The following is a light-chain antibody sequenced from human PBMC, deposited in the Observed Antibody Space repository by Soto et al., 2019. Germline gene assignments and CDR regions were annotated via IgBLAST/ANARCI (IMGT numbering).Light chain of an antibody. V-gene: IGKV3-11*01. Sequence: EIVLTQSPATLSLSPGERAALSCRASQSVSSYLAWYQQKPGQAPRLLIYDASNRATGIPARFSGSGSGTDFTLTISSLEPEDVAVYYCQQRSNWWTFGQGSK. CDR2: DAS. CDR3: QQRSNWWT. J-gene: IGKJ1*01. CDR1: QSVSSY.